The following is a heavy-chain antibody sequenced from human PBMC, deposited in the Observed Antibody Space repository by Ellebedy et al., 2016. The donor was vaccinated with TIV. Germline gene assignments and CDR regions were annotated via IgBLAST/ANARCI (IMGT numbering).Heavy chain of an antibody. CDR3: ARDPRDIVVVVAATGYYGMDV. CDR2: IIPILGIA. CDR1: GGTFSSYA. V-gene: IGHV1-69*04. Sequence: SVKVSCXASGGTFSSYAISWVRQAPGQGLEWMGRIIPILGIANYAQKFQGRVTITADKSTSTAYMELSSLRSEDTAVYYCARDPRDIVVVVAATGYYGMDVWGQGTTVTVSS. J-gene: IGHJ6*02. D-gene: IGHD2-15*01.